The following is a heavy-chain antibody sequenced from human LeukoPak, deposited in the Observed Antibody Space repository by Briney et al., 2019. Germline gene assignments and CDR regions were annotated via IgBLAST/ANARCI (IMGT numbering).Heavy chain of an antibody. Sequence: SETLSLTCAVYGGSFSGYYWSWIRQPPGKGLEWIGEINHSGSTNYNPSLKSRVTISVDTSKNQFSLKLSPVTAADTAVYYCARDEYSSSWNWFDPWGQGTLVTVSS. CDR1: GGSFSGYY. V-gene: IGHV4-34*01. CDR3: ARDEYSSSWNWFDP. CDR2: INHSGST. D-gene: IGHD6-13*01. J-gene: IGHJ5*02.